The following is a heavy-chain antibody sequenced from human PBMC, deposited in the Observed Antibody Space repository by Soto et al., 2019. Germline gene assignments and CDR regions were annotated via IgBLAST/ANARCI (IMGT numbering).Heavy chain of an antibody. CDR3: ARDSIVGATPSYYYGMDV. V-gene: IGHV3-21*01. D-gene: IGHD1-26*01. CDR1: GFTFSSYS. CDR2: ISSSSSYI. Sequence: GGSLRLSCAASGFTFSSYSMNWVRQAPGKGLEWVSSISSSSSYIYYADSVKGRFTISRDNAKNSLYLQMNSLRAEDTAVYYCARDSIVGATPSYYYGMDVWGQGTTVTVSS. J-gene: IGHJ6*02.